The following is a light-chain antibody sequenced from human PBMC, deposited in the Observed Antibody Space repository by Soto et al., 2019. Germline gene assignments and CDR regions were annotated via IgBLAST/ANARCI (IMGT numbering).Light chain of an antibody. J-gene: IGKJ4*01. V-gene: IGKV3-15*01. CDR2: GVS. CDR3: QQYNNWPPRT. CDR1: QSAGSN. Sequence: EIVMTQSPATLSVSPGERATLSCRASQSAGSNLAWYQQKPGQSPRLLIYGVSIRATGVPARFSASGSGTEFTLTISSLQSEDFAIYYCQQYNNWPPRTFGGGTKVEIK.